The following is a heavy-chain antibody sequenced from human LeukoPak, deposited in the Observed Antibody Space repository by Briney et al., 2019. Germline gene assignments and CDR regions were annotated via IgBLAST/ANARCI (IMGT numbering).Heavy chain of an antibody. J-gene: IGHJ4*02. Sequence: GGSLRLSCAASGFTFSTFYKTWVRQAPGKGLEWVANIKPDGSDKYYVDSMKGRFTISRDNAKNSLYLQMNSLRAEDTAVYYCARWLYSGGWTLDSWGQGTLVAVSS. CDR2: IKPDGSDK. CDR1: GFTFSTFY. CDR3: ARWLYSGGWTLDS. V-gene: IGHV3-7*01. D-gene: IGHD6-19*01.